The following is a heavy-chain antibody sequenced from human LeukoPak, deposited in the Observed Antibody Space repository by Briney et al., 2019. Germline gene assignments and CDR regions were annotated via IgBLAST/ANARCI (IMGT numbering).Heavy chain of an antibody. Sequence: PGGSLRLSCAASGFTFSDYYMSWIRQAPGKGLEWVSYITNSGGAVHYADSMRGRFTVSRDNAKNSLYLQMNSLRADDTAVYYCARGVSPPALNYWGQGTLVTVPS. CDR1: GFTFSDYY. V-gene: IGHV3-11*01. D-gene: IGHD2-2*01. J-gene: IGHJ4*02. CDR3: ARGVSPPALNY. CDR2: ITNSGGAV.